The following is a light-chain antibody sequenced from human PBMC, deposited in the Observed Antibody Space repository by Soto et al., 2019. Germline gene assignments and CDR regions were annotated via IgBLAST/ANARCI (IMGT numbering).Light chain of an antibody. CDR2: GNS. CDR1: SSNIGAGYD. Sequence: QSVLTQPPSVSGAPGQRVTISCTGSSSNIGAGYDVHWYQQLPGTAPKLLIYGNSNRPSGVPDRFSGSKSGTSASLAITGLQAEDEADYYCQSYDSSLSKVLGNGTKVTV. V-gene: IGLV1-40*01. CDR3: QSYDSSLSKV. J-gene: IGLJ1*01.